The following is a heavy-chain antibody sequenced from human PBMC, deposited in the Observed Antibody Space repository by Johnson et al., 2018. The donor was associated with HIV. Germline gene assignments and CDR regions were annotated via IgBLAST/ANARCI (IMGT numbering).Heavy chain of an antibody. CDR3: TRDGVKWDLLGAHNAFDI. J-gene: IGHJ3*02. V-gene: IGHV3-49*03. D-gene: IGHD1-26*01. Sequence: VQVVESGGGLVQPGRSLRLSCTASGFTFGDYVINWFRQAPGKGLEWVGIIRSKVYGGTTRYAASVKGRFMISRDDSKSIAYLQMNSLKTEDTAVYYCTRDGVKWDLLGAHNAFDIWGQGTMVTVSS. CDR1: GFTFGDYV. CDR2: IRSKVYGGTT.